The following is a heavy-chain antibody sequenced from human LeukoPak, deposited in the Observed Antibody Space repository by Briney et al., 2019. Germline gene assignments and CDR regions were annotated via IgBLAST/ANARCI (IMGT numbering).Heavy chain of an antibody. CDR3: ARHEPSSFYYESRGNGFDP. CDR1: GDSITRRSYF. D-gene: IGHD3-22*01. V-gene: IGHV4-39*01. J-gene: IGHJ5*02. CDR2: VYYTGNT. Sequence: SETLSLICTVSGDSITRRSYFWAWIRQRPGKGLEWIGSVYYTGNTYYNPSLKSRVTISLATSDNQVSLTVSSVTAADTAIYFCARHEPSSFYYESRGNGFDPWGQGALVTVSS.